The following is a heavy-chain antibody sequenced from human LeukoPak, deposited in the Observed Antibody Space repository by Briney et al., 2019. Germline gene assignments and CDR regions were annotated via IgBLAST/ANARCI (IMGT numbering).Heavy chain of an antibody. CDR2: ISGSGGST. CDR1: GFTFRSYA. J-gene: IGHJ6*02. D-gene: IGHD6-13*01. CDR3: AKVPGIAAAGISYYYYGMDV. V-gene: IGHV3-23*01. Sequence: LSGGSLRLSCAASGFTFRSYAMSWVRQAPGKGLEWVSDISGSGGSTYYADSVKGRFTISRDNAKNTMYLQMNSMRAEDTAVYCCAKVPGIAAAGISYYYYGMDVWGQGTTVTVSS.